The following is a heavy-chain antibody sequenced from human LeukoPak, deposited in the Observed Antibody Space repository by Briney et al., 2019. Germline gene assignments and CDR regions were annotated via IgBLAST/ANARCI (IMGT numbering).Heavy chain of an antibody. CDR2: IIPILGIA. J-gene: IGHJ4*02. CDR1: GGTFSSCA. D-gene: IGHD3-22*01. V-gene: IGHV1-69*04. Sequence: ASVKVSCKASGGTFSSCAISWVRQAPGQGLEWMGRIIPILGIANYAQKFQGRVTITADKSTSTAYMELSSLRSEDTAVYYCAREWNDSSGYYYDYWGQGTLVTVSS. CDR3: AREWNDSSGYYYDY.